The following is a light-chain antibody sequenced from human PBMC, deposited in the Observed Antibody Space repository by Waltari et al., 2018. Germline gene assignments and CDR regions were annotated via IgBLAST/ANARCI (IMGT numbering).Light chain of an antibody. Sequence: QSALTQPASVSGSPGQSIPIPCTGTSRDVGGYNYVSWYQQHPGKAPKLMIYEVSNRPSGVSNRFSGSKSGNTASLTISGLQAEDEADYYCSSYTSSSTLVVFGGGTKLTVL. CDR2: EVS. V-gene: IGLV2-14*01. CDR3: SSYTSSSTLVV. J-gene: IGLJ2*01. CDR1: SRDVGGYNY.